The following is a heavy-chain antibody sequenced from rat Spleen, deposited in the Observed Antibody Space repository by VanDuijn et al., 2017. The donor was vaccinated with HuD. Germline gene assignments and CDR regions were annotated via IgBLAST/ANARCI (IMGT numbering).Heavy chain of an antibody. D-gene: IGHD1-1*01. V-gene: IGHV5-27*01. CDR3: TTGEVTCDY. CDR1: GFTFSNYG. Sequence: EVQLVESGGGLVQPGRSLKLSCAASGFTFSNYGMAWVRQAPTKGLEWVASITNSGGSTYYRDSVKGRFTISRDNAKSTLYLHMDSLMSDDTATYYCTTGEVTCDYWGQGVMVTVSS. J-gene: IGHJ2*01. CDR2: ITNSGGST.